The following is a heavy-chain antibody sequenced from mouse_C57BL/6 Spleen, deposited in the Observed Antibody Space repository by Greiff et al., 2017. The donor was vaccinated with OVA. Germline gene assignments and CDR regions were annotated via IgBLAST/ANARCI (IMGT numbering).Heavy chain of an antibody. Sequence: EVHLVESGGGLVKPGGSLKLSCAASGFTFSDYGMHWVRQAPEKGLEWVAYISSGSSTIYYADTVKGRFTISRDNAKNTLFLQMTSLRSEDTAMYYCAGDYYGSRRYFDVWGTGTTVTVSS. CDR2: ISSGSSTI. CDR3: AGDYYGSRRYFDV. D-gene: IGHD1-1*01. V-gene: IGHV5-17*01. J-gene: IGHJ1*03. CDR1: GFTFSDYG.